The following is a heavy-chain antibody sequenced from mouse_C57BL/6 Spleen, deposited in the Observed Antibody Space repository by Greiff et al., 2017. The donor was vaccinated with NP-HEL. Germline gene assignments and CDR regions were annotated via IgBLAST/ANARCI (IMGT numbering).Heavy chain of an antibody. CDR3: ARRAGSGGFAY. Sequence: DVMLVESGGGLVQPGGSLKLSCAASGFTFSDYGMAWVRQAPRKGPEWVAFISNLAYSIYYADTVTGRFTISRENAKNTLYLEMSSLRSEDTAMYYCARRAGSGGFAYWGQGTLVTVSA. J-gene: IGHJ3*01. D-gene: IGHD1-1*01. CDR1: GFTFSDYG. V-gene: IGHV5-15*04. CDR2: ISNLAYSI.